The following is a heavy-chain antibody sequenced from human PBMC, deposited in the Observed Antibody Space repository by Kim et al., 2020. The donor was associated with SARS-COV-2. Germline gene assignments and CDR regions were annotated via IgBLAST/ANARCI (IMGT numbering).Heavy chain of an antibody. CDR1: GYTFTGYY. V-gene: IGHV1-2*04. CDR2: INPNSGGT. J-gene: IGHJ5*02. Sequence: ASVKVSCKASGYTFTGYYMHWVRQAPGQGLEWMGWINPNSGGTNYAQKFQGWVTMTRDTSISTAYMELSRLRSDDTAVYYCARGPYYYDSSGYYASFDPWGQGTLVTVSS. CDR3: ARGPYYYDSSGYYASFDP. D-gene: IGHD3-22*01.